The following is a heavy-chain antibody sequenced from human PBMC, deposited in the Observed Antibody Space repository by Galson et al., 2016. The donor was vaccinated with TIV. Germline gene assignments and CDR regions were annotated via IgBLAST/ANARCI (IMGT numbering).Heavy chain of an antibody. J-gene: IGHJ4*02. Sequence: CAISGDSVSSNSAAWNWIRQSPSRGPEWLGRTYYGSKWYNDYALSVKSRITINPDTSKNQVSLQLHSVTPEDTAVYYCARATPSVFGVVMTLDYWGQGTLVTVSS. CDR2: TYYGSKWYN. CDR3: ARATPSVFGVVMTLDY. V-gene: IGHV6-1*01. CDR1: GDSVSSNSAA. D-gene: IGHD3-3*01.